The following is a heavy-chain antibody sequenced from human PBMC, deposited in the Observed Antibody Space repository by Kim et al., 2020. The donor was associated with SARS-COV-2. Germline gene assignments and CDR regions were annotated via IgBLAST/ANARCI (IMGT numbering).Heavy chain of an antibody. CDR3: TTPGRLERRSWAFDI. CDR2: IKSKTDGGTT. CDR1: GFTFSNAW. D-gene: IGHD1-1*01. V-gene: IGHV3-15*01. Sequence: GGSLRLSCAASGFTFSNAWMSWVRQAPGKGLEWVGRIKSKTDGGTTDYAAPVKGRFTISRDDSKNTLYLQMNSLKTEDTAVYYCTTPGRLERRSWAFDIWGQGTMVTVSS. J-gene: IGHJ3*02.